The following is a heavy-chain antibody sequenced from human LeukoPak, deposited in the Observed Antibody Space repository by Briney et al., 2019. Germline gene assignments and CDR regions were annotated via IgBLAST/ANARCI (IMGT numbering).Heavy chain of an antibody. CDR3: ARDCWDYGSGSYCGIDY. CDR1: GFTFSSYN. V-gene: IGHV3-21*03. CDR2: ITSSSNYI. J-gene: IGHJ4*02. Sequence: GGSLRLSCAASGFTFSSYNMNWVRQAPGKGLEWVLSITSSSNYIYYADSVKGRFTISRDNAKNSLYLQMNSLRAEDTTVYYCARDCWDYGSGSYCGIDYWGQGTLVTVSS. D-gene: IGHD3-10*01.